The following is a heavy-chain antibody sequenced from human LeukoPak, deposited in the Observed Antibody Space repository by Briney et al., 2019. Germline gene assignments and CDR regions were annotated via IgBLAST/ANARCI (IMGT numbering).Heavy chain of an antibody. J-gene: IGHJ4*02. CDR2: IYYSGST. CDR3: ASNYDILTGYGA. CDR1: GGSISSGDYY. D-gene: IGHD3-9*01. V-gene: IGHV4-30-4*01. Sequence: SETLSLTCSVSGGSISSGDYYWSWIRQPPGKGLEWIGYIYYSGSTYYNPSLKSRVTISVDTSKNPFSLKLSSVTAADTAVYYCASNYDILTGYGAWGQGTLATVSS.